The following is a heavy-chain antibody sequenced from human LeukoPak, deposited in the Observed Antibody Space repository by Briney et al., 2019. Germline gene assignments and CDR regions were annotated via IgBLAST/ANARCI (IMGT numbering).Heavy chain of an antibody. CDR2: INSDGSST. CDR3: ARVSSGSYFGHYYYYMDV. V-gene: IGHV3-74*01. D-gene: IGHD1-26*01. Sequence: GGSLRLSCAASGFTFSNYWMHWVRQAPGKGLAWVSRINSDGSSTSYADSVKGRFTISRDNAKNTLYLQMNSPRAEDTAVYYCARVSSGSYFGHYYYYMDVWGKGTTVTVSS. J-gene: IGHJ6*03. CDR1: GFTFSNYW.